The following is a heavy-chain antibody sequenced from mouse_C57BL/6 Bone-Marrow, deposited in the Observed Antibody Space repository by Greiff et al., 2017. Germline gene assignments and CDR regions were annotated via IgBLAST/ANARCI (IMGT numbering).Heavy chain of an antibody. Sequence: VQLQQSGPGLVAPSQSLSITCTVSGFSLTSYGVDWVRQSPGKGLEWLGVIWGVGSTNYNSALKSRLSISKDNSKSQVFLKMTSLQTDDTAMYYCASFHRGFAYWGQGTLVTVSA. V-gene: IGHV2-6*01. CDR2: IWGVGST. J-gene: IGHJ3*01. CDR3: ASFHRGFAY. CDR1: GFSLTSYG.